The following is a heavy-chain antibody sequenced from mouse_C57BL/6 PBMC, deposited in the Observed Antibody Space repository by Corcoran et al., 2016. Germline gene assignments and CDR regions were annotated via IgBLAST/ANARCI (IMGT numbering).Heavy chain of an antibody. CDR3: AKTESSYFDY. CDR2: INTYSGVP. Sequence: QIQLVQSGPELKKPGETVKISCKASGYTFTTYGMSWVKQAPGKGVKWMSWINTYSGVPTYADDFKGRFAFSLETSASTAYLQINNLKNEDTATYFCAKTESSYFDYWGQGTTLTVSS. D-gene: IGHD3-2*01. V-gene: IGHV9-3*01. J-gene: IGHJ2*01. CDR1: GYTFTTYG.